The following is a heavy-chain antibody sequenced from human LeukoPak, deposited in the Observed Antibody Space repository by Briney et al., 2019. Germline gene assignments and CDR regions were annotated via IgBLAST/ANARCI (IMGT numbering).Heavy chain of an antibody. CDR1: GYTFATRD. CDR3: VRTPPNWGFDY. CDR2: MSPNSGDT. V-gene: IGHV1-8*01. D-gene: IGHD7-27*01. Sequence: ASVKVSCKASGYTFATRDINWVRQATGQGLEWLGWMSPNSGDTGYAQKFQGRVTMTSGSSISTAYMELSSLRSEDTAIYYCVRTPPNWGFDYWGQGTLVTVSS. J-gene: IGHJ4*02.